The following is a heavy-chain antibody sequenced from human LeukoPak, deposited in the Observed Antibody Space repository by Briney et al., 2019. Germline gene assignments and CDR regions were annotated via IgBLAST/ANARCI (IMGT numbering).Heavy chain of an antibody. V-gene: IGHV4-34*01. D-gene: IGHD6-6*01. CDR2: INHSGST. J-gene: IGHJ5*02. Sequence: NPSETLSLTCAVYGGSFSGYYWSWIRQPPGKGLEWIGEINHSGSTNYNPSLKSRVTISVDTSKNQFSLKLSSVTAADTAVYYCARRSGRIAARPGVSWFDPWGQGTLVTVSS. CDR3: ARRSGRIAARPGVSWFDP. CDR1: GGSFSGYY.